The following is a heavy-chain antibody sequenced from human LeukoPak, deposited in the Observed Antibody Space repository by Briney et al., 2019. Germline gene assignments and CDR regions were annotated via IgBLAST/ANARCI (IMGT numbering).Heavy chain of an antibody. D-gene: IGHD1-14*01. CDR1: GGSISSSNW. V-gene: IGHV4-4*02. CDR2: IYHSGSF. Sequence: SETLSLTCAVSGGSISSSNWWSWVRQPPGKGLEWIGEIYHSGSFNYNPSLQSRVTISLDKSQNQFSLRLTSVTAADTAVYYCVHVPAGGFDPWGQGTLVTVSS. CDR3: VHVPAGGFDP. J-gene: IGHJ5*02.